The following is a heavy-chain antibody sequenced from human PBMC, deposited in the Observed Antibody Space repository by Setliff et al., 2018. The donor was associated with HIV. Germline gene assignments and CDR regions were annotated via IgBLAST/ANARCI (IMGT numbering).Heavy chain of an antibody. CDR1: GDSLSKNY. J-gene: IGHJ5*02. CDR2: IYTSGST. V-gene: IGHV4-4*07. Sequence: KASETLSLTCTVSGDSLSKNYWSWIRQPAGKGLEWIGRIYTSGSTKYNPSLKSRVTISIDTSKSQFSLRLNSVTAADTAVYYCARGGVGAALVWFDPWGQGTLVTVS. D-gene: IGHD1-26*01. CDR3: ARGGVGAALVWFDP.